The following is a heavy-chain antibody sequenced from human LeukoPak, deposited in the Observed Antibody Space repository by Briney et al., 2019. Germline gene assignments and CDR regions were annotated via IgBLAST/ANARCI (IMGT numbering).Heavy chain of an antibody. D-gene: IGHD2-15*01. CDR2: IYSSGST. J-gene: IGHJ4*02. V-gene: IGHV4-4*07. CDR1: GGSISGSY. Sequence: SETLSLTCTVSGGSISGSYWSWIRQPAGKGLEWIGRIYSSGSTNYNPSLKSRVTMSVDTSKNQVSLKVNSVTAADTAVYYCAREFCSGGSCYRFDSCGQGTLVTVSS. CDR3: AREFCSGGSCYRFDS.